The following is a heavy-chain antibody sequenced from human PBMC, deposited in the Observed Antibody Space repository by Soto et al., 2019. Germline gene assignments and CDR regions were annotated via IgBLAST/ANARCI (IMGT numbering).Heavy chain of an antibody. Sequence: SETLSLTCPFSADSFSKYYWTWIRQPPGGGLEWIGYIYFNGNTNYNPSLKGRVTISRDTSKKQFSLNLSSVTAADTAVYYCASVTFGGVVLAHWGQGTLVTGYS. V-gene: IGHV4-59*01. D-gene: IGHD3-16*01. J-gene: IGHJ4*02. CDR3: ASVTFGGVVLAH. CDR1: ADSFSKYY. CDR2: IYFNGNT.